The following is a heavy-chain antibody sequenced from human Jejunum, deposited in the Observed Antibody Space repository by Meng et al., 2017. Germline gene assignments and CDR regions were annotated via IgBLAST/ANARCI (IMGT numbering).Heavy chain of an antibody. CDR3: AKGITLVRGVTYYFDY. Sequence: GESLKISCAASGFTFSSYAMGWVRQAPGKGLEWVSIINTSGADTFYADSVKGRFTISRDNSKNTQYLQMDSLRAEDTAVYYCAKGITLVRGVTYYFDYWGQGTLVTVSS. V-gene: IGHV3-23*01. J-gene: IGHJ4*02. CDR1: GFTFSSYA. CDR2: INTSGADT. D-gene: IGHD3-10*01.